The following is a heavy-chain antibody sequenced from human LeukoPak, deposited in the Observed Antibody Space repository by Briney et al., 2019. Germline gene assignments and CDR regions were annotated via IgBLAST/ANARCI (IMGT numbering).Heavy chain of an antibody. CDR3: TTILLWFGELFYNPYYFDY. J-gene: IGHJ4*02. Sequence: GGSLRLSCAASGFTFSNAWMSWVRQAPGKRLEWVGRIKSKTDGGTTDYAAPVKGRFTISRDDSKNTLYLQMNSLKTEDTAVYYCTTILLWFGELFYNPYYFDYRGQGTLVTVSS. CDR2: IKSKTDGGTT. D-gene: IGHD3-10*01. CDR1: GFTFSNAW. V-gene: IGHV3-15*01.